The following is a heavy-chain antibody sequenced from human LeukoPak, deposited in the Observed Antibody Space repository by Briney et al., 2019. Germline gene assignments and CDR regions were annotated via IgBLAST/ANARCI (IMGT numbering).Heavy chain of an antibody. CDR2: IYRNADGGTT. CDR3: TTDSYCSTTTCYASSNYYYDLDA. D-gene: IGHD2-2*01. CDR1: GFTFSNAW. J-gene: IGHJ6*02. Sequence: PGGSLRLSCAASGFTFSNAWMTWVRQAPGKGLEWVGRIYRNADGGTTDYAAPVKGRFTISRDDSKNTLYLQMNSLKTEDTAVYYCTTDSYCSTTTCYASSNYYYDLDAWGRGTAVTVSS. V-gene: IGHV3-15*05.